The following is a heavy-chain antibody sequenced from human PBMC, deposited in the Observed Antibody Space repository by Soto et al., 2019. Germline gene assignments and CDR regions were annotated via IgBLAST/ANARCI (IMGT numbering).Heavy chain of an antibody. CDR1: GFTFSSYA. V-gene: IGHV3-23*01. D-gene: IGHD5-18*01. J-gene: IGHJ6*02. Sequence: GGSLRLSCAASGFTFSSYAMSWVRQAPGKGLEWVSAISGSGGSTYYADSVKGRFTISRDNSKNTLYLQMNSLRAEDTAVYYCAKDMDTAMAQNYYYYGMDVWGQGTTVTVSS. CDR2: ISGSGGST. CDR3: AKDMDTAMAQNYYYYGMDV.